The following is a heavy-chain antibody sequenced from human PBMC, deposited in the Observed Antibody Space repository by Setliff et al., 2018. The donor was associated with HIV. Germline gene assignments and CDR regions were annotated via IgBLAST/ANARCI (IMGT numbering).Heavy chain of an antibody. CDR1: GYTFTNYA. CDR3: ARDLNSGDYPHWFDP. J-gene: IGHJ5*02. CDR2: INTVNGNT. Sequence: ASVKVSCKASGYTFTNYAIHWVRQAPGQRLEWMGWINTVNGNTKYSQKFQGRVTITRDTSASTVYMELSSLRSGDTAVYYCARDLNSGDYPHWFDPWGQGTLVTVSS. V-gene: IGHV1-3*04. D-gene: IGHD4-17*01.